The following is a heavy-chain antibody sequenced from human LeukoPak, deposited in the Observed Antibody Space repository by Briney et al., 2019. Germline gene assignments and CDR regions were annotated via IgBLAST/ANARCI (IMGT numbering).Heavy chain of an antibody. D-gene: IGHD3-10*01. Sequence: SETLSVTCAVYLGSFSGYYWSWIRQPPGKGLEWIGEINHSGSNNYNSSLKSRVTISVDSTKNQFSLKLSSVTAADTAVYYCARGYYGSGSHCCHMDVWGKGTTVTVS. J-gene: IGHJ6*03. CDR2: INHSGSN. CDR1: LGSFSGYY. CDR3: ARGYYGSGSHCCHMDV. V-gene: IGHV4-34*01.